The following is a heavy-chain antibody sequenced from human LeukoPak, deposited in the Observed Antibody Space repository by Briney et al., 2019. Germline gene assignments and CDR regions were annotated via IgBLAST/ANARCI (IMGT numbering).Heavy chain of an antibody. CDR2: ISSDGSST. CDR1: GFTFSSYW. CDR3: ARDRYGAVAGHGGFDY. V-gene: IGHV3-74*01. Sequence: PGGSLRLSCAASGFTFSSYWMHWVRQAPGKGLVWVSRISSDGSSTSYADSVKGRFTISRDNAKNTLYLQMNSLRAEDTAVYYCARDRYGAVAGHGGFDYWGQGTLVTVSS. J-gene: IGHJ4*02. D-gene: IGHD6-19*01.